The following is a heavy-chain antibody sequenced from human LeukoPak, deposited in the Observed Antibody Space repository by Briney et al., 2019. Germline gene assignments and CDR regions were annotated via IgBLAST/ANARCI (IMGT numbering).Heavy chain of an antibody. CDR3: ASGYRHPDY. Sequence: GGSLRLSCAVSGLSFNSYGMHWVRQAPGKGLEWVAVISYDGSNTYYADSVKGRFTISRDNAKNSLYLQMNSLRAEDTAVHYCASGYRHPDYWGQGTLVTVSS. V-gene: IGHV3-30*03. CDR1: GLSFNSYG. D-gene: IGHD3-16*02. CDR2: ISYDGSNT. J-gene: IGHJ4*02.